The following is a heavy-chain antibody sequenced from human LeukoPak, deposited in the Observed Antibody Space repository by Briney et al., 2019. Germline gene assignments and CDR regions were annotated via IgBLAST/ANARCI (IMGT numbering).Heavy chain of an antibody. Sequence: RPGGSLRLSCSASGFSFSNYAMHWVRQAPGKGLEYVSAISTNGGHTYYADSVQGRFTISRDDSKNTLYLQMSSLRAEDTAVYYCAKQDPYSSAWYPWGQGTLVTVSS. CDR1: GFSFSNYA. CDR3: AKQDPYSSAWYP. J-gene: IGHJ5*02. V-gene: IGHV3-64D*09. CDR2: ISTNGGHT. D-gene: IGHD6-19*01.